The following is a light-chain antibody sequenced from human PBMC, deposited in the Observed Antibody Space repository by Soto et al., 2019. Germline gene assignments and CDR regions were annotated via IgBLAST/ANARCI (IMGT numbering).Light chain of an antibody. CDR1: SSDVGGYNY. V-gene: IGLV2-14*01. CDR2: EVT. CDR3: SSYTSRSTLV. J-gene: IGLJ1*01. Sequence: QSVLTQPASVSGSPGQSITISCTGTSSDVGGYNYVSWYQQHPGKAPKLMIYEVTNWPSGVSNRFSGSKSGNTASLTISGLQAEDEADYYCSSYTSRSTLVFGTGTRSPS.